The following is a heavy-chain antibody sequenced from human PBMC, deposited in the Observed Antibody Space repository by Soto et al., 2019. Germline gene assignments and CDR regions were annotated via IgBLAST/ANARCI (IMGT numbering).Heavy chain of an antibody. J-gene: IGHJ1*01. CDR2: IIPMFGTA. D-gene: IGHD2-15*01. CDR1: GGTFSSHV. Sequence: QVQLVQSGPEVKKPGSSVKVSCKASGGTFSSHVFTWVRQAPGRGLEWMGGIIPMFGTANHAQKFQGRVTRIADESTNTAYLELSSLRSEDTAVYYCARGSRDCSGGTCFPLPTAEYFRHWGQGTLITVSS. V-gene: IGHV1-69*01. CDR3: ARGSRDCSGGTCFPLPTAEYFRH.